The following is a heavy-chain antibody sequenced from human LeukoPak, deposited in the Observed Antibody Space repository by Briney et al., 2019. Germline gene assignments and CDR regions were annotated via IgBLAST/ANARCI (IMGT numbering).Heavy chain of an antibody. CDR3: ASPPHSSSGRTDAFDI. Sequence: SETLSLTCAVYGGSFSGYYWSWIRQPPGKGLEWIGEINHSGSTNYNPSLKSRVTISVDTSKNQFSLKLSSVTAADTAVYYCASPPHSSSGRTDAFDIWGQGTMVTVSS. J-gene: IGHJ3*02. D-gene: IGHD3-10*01. CDR2: INHSGST. V-gene: IGHV4-34*01. CDR1: GGSFSGYY.